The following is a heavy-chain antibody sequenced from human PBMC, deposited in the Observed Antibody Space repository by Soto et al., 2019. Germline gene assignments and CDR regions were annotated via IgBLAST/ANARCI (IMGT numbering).Heavy chain of an antibody. CDR2: TYYRTKWYN. V-gene: IGHV6-1*01. Sequence: SQTLSLTFAISGDSVSSGSAAWNWIRQSPSRGLEWLGRTYYRTKWYNEYAISVRSRITINPDTSKNQFSLQLSSVTPEDTAVYYCIRGGHRFSVCPMDLWGQGTMVTVSS. J-gene: IGHJ6*02. D-gene: IGHD3-10*01. CDR3: IRGGHRFSVCPMDL. CDR1: GDSVSSGSAA.